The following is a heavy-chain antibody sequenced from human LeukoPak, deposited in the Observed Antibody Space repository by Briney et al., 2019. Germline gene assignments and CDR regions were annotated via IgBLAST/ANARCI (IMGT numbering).Heavy chain of an antibody. V-gene: IGHV4-34*01. CDR2: INHSGST. Sequence: SETLSLTCAVYGGSFSGYYWSWIRQPPGKGLEWIGEINHSGSTNYNPSLKRRVTISVDTSKNQFSLKLSSVTAADTAVYYCARGRGDGYCTNGVCYTPLDYWGQGTLVTVSS. CDR3: ARGRGDGYCTNGVCYTPLDY. D-gene: IGHD2-8*01. J-gene: IGHJ4*02. CDR1: GGSFSGYY.